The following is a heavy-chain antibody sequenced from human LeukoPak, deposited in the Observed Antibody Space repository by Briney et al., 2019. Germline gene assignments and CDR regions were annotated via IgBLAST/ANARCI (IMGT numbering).Heavy chain of an antibody. D-gene: IGHD3-3*01. CDR3: AGGNVGGGYYYYFDY. Sequence: PSETLSLTCAVYGGSFSGYYWSWIRQPPGKGLEWIGEINHSGSTNYNPSLKSRVTISVDTSKNQFSLKLSSVTAADTAVYYCAGGNVGGGYYYYFDYWGQGTLVTVSS. CDR1: GGSFSGYY. V-gene: IGHV4-34*01. CDR2: INHSGST. J-gene: IGHJ4*02.